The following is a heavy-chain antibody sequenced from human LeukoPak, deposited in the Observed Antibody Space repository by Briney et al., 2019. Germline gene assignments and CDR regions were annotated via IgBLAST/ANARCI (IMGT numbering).Heavy chain of an antibody. CDR2: IRTSTSNN. D-gene: IGHD5-12*01. J-gene: IGHJ2*01. CDR3: AINPVGDAKYSWYFDL. CDR1: GFTFSAHT. Sequence: GGSLRLSCAASGFTFSAHTMNWVRQAPGKDLEWVASIRTSTSNNIFNADSVKGRFTISRDNAKNSLFLQMNSLRAEDTAVYYCAINPVGDAKYSWYFDLWGRGTMVAVSS. V-gene: IGHV3-21*01.